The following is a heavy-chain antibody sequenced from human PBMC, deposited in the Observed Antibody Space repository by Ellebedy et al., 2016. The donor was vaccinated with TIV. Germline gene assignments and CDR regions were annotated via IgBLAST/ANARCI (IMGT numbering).Heavy chain of an antibody. CDR2: ISNSGDTT. J-gene: IGHJ4*02. CDR3: AKLGGIYTWYAEY. D-gene: IGHD6-13*01. CDR1: GFTFSSYA. Sequence: GESLKISCAASGFTFSSYAMNWIRQAPGKGLEWVSVISNSGDTTYADSVKGRFTISRDNSKNTLYLQMNSLRAEDTAVYYCAKLGGIYTWYAEYWGQGTLVTVSS. V-gene: IGHV3-23*01.